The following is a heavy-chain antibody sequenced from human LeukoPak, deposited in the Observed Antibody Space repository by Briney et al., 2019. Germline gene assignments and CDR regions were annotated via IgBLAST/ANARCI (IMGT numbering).Heavy chain of an antibody. CDR3: ARDSERNFGNY. V-gene: IGHV1-46*01. Sequence: ASVKASCKASGYTFTSYYMHCVRQTPGQGLEWMGIINPSGGSTSYAQKFQGRVTMTRDTSTSTVYMELSSLRSEDTAVYYCARDSERNFGNYWGQGTLVTVSS. CDR2: INPSGGST. CDR1: GYTFTSYY. D-gene: IGHD1-1*01. J-gene: IGHJ4*02.